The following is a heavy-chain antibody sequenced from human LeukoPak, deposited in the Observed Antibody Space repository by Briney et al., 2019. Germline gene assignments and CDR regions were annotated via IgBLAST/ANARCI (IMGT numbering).Heavy chain of an antibody. CDR3: AKDQGGGSSDFDY. V-gene: IGHV1-69*04. J-gene: IGHJ4*02. CDR1: GGTFSSYA. D-gene: IGHD2-15*01. CDR2: IIPILGIA. Sequence: ASVKVSCKASGGTFSSYAISWVRQAPGQGLEWMGRIIPILGIANYAQKFQGRVTITADKSTSTAYMELSSLRSEDTAVYYCAKDQGGGSSDFDYWGQGTLVTVSS.